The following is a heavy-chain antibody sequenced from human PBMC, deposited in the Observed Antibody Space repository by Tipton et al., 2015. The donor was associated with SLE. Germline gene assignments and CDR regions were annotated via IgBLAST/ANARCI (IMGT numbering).Heavy chain of an antibody. Sequence: QLVQSGAEVKKPGASVKVSCKASGYTFTSYPINWVRQAPGQGLEWMGWISTANGHTNYAENLQGRVTMTTDTSTSTVYMDLDSPTSDDTAIYYCVREFVGGHFDYWGQGTLVTVSS. CDR1: GYTFTSYP. J-gene: IGHJ4*02. CDR3: VREFVGGHFDY. CDR2: ISTANGHT. D-gene: IGHD3-16*01. V-gene: IGHV1-18*01.